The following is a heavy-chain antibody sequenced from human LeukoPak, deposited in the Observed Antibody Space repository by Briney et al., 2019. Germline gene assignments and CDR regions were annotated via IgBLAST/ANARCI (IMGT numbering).Heavy chain of an antibody. V-gene: IGHV1-2*02. CDR2: INPNSGGT. CDR3: ARYGSGSYTFDY. CDR1: GYTFTGYY. Sequence: ASVKVSCKASGYTFTGYYMHWVRQAPGQGLEWMGWINPNSGGTNYAQKFQGRVTMTRDTSISTAYMELSRLRSDDTAVYYCARYGSGSYTFDYWGQRTLVTVSS. J-gene: IGHJ4*02. D-gene: IGHD3-10*01.